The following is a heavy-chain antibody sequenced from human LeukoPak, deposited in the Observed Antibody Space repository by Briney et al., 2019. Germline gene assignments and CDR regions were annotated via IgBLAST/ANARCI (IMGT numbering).Heavy chain of an antibody. Sequence: ASVKVSCKASGYTFTSYYMHWVRQAPGQGLEWMGWINPNSGGTNYAQKFQGRVTITADKSTSTAYMELSSLRSEDTAVYYCARDLERRGYYYYGMDVWGQGTTVTVSS. CDR3: ARDLERRGYYYYGMDV. D-gene: IGHD1-1*01. J-gene: IGHJ6*02. V-gene: IGHV1-46*01. CDR1: GYTFTSYY. CDR2: INPNSGGT.